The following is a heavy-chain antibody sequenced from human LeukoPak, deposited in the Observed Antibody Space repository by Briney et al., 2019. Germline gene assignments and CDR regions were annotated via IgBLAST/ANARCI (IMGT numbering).Heavy chain of an antibody. CDR2: ISSSSSYI. Sequence: GGSLRLSCAASGFTFSSYSMNWVRQAPGKGLEWVSSISSSSSYIYYADSVKGRFTISRDNAKNSLYLQMNSLRAEDTAVYYCARDNDLLRYFDWPLDYWGQGTLVTVSS. J-gene: IGHJ4*02. CDR1: GFTFSSYS. CDR3: ARDNDLLRYFDWPLDY. V-gene: IGHV3-21*01. D-gene: IGHD3-9*01.